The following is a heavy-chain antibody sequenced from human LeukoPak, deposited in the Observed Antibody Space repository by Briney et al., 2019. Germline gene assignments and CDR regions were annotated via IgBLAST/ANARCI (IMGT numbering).Heavy chain of an antibody. CDR3: ARLLGYCSSTSCYGAFDI. J-gene: IGHJ3*02. CDR1: GYTFTSYD. CDR2: MNPNSGNT. V-gene: IGHV1-8*01. D-gene: IGHD2-2*01. Sequence: ASVKVSCKASGYTFTSYDINWVRQATGQGLEWMGWMNPNSGNTGYAQKFQGRVTVTRNTSISTAYMELSSLRSEDTAVYYCARLLGYCSSTSCYGAFDIWGQGTVVTVSS.